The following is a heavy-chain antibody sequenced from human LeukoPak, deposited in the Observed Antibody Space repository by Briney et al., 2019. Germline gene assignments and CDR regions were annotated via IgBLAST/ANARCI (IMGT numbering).Heavy chain of an antibody. CDR2: IIPLFVTA. CDR1: GGTFDNYA. Sequence: SVKVSCKASGGTFDNYAVSWMRQAPGQGLEWMGRIIPLFVTANYAQKFQGRVTFTTDETRNTAYMELSSLRSGDTAVYYCARDGPANNYVWGNYRPPDSWGQGTLVTVSS. D-gene: IGHD3-16*02. CDR3: ARDGPANNYVWGNYRPPDS. V-gene: IGHV1-69*05. J-gene: IGHJ4*02.